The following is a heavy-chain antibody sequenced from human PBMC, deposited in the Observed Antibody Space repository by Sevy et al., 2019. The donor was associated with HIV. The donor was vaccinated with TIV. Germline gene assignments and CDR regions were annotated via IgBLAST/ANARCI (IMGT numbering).Heavy chain of an antibody. CDR2: ISGSSNYI. CDR3: ARGPPDGSYDYFDY. CDR1: GFTFSSYN. J-gene: IGHJ4*02. D-gene: IGHD1-26*01. Sequence: GGSLRLSCAASGFTFSSYNMNWVRQAPGKGLEWVSSISGSSNYIYYAESVKGRFIISRDNAKNTLYLQMNSPRADDTAVYYCARGPPDGSYDYFDYWGQGTLVTVSS. V-gene: IGHV3-21*06.